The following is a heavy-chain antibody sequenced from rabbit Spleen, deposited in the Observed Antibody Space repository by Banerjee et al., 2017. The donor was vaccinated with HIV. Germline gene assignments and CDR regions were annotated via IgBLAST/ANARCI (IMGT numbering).Heavy chain of an antibody. J-gene: IGHJ4*01. D-gene: IGHD4-2*01. CDR3: ARGVPGSS. Sequence: ESGGGLVQPGASLTLTCKASNLDFSNVYYMNWVRQAPGKGLEWIGCIYSGDGSTYYANWAKGRFTISKTSSTTVTLQVTSLSAADTATYFCARGVPGSSWGQGTLVTVS. V-gene: IGHV1S40*01. CDR2: IYSGDGST. CDR1: NLDFSNVYY.